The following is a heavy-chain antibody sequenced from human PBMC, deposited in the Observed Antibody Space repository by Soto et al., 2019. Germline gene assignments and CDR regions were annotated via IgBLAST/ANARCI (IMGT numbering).Heavy chain of an antibody. CDR1: GYSFTSYW. D-gene: IGHD3-10*01. J-gene: IGHJ4*02. Sequence: GESLKISCKGSGYSFTSYWIGWVRQMPGKGLEWMGIIYPGDSDTRYSPSFQGQVTISADKSISTAYLQWSSLKASDTAMYYCARLVKRLLWFGELLRNEQGYFDYWGQGTLVTVSS. V-gene: IGHV5-51*01. CDR3: ARLVKRLLWFGELLRNEQGYFDY. CDR2: IYPGDSDT.